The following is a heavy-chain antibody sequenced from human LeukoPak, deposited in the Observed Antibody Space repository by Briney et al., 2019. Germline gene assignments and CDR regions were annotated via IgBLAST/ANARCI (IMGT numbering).Heavy chain of an antibody. J-gene: IGHJ6*02. CDR2: ISGSGGST. V-gene: IGHV3-23*01. D-gene: IGHD6-19*01. CDR3: ARDWGYSSGWYSSPVRYGMDV. CDR1: GFTFSSYA. Sequence: HSGGSLRLSCAASGFTFSSYAMSWVRQAPGKGLEWVSAISGSGGSTYYADSVKGRFTISRDNAKNSLYLQMNSLRAEDTAVYYCARDWGYSSGWYSSPVRYGMDVWGQGTTVTVSS.